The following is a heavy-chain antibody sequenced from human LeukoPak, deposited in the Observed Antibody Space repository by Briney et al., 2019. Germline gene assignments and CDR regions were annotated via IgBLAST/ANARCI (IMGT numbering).Heavy chain of an antibody. CDR1: GYTFTGYY. Sequence: GASVKVSRKASGYTFTGYYMHWVRQAPGQGLEWMGWINPNSGGTNYAQKFQGRVTMTRDTSISTAYMELSRLRSDDTAVYYCARDRAIVGATLFDYWGQGTLVTVSS. CDR3: ARDRAIVGATLFDY. V-gene: IGHV1-2*02. CDR2: INPNSGGT. J-gene: IGHJ4*02. D-gene: IGHD1-26*01.